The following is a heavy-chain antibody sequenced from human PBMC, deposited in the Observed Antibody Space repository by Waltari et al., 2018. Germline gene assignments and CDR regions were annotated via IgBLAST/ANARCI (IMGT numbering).Heavy chain of an antibody. CDR2: ISGTGGST. CDR1: GFSFSSHA. CDR3: AKLPGKYQLLFYFDY. J-gene: IGHJ4*02. V-gene: IGHV3-23*01. Sequence: EVQLLESGGGLVQPGGSLRPSCAASGFSFSSHAMSWVRQAPGKGLEWVSGISGTGGSTNYADSVKGRFTISRDNSKNALYLQMNSLRAEDTAVYYCAKLPGKYQLLFYFDYWGQGTLVTVSS. D-gene: IGHD2-2*01.